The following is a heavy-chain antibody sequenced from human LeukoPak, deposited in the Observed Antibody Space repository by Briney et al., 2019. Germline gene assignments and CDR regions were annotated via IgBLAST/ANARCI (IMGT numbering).Heavy chain of an antibody. CDR1: GFTFCSYE. CDR2: ISSSGSTI. Sequence: PGGSLRLSCAASGFTFCSYEMKCVRQAPGKGLEWVSYISSSGSTIYYADSVKGRFTISRDNAKNSLYLQMNSLRAEDTGVYYCARPIQRTAVAGTESDYWGQGTLVTVSS. D-gene: IGHD6-19*01. J-gene: IGHJ4*02. V-gene: IGHV3-48*03. CDR3: ARPIQRTAVAGTESDY.